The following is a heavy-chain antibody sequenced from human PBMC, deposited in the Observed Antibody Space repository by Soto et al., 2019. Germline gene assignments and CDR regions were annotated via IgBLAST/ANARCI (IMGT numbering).Heavy chain of an antibody. CDR1: GYTFTSYA. V-gene: IGHV1-69*13. CDR3: ARARDYYDSSGYYSWPSYYYGMDV. D-gene: IGHD3-22*01. Sequence: SVKVSCKASGYTFTSYAISWVRQAPGQGLEWMGGIIPIFGTANYAQKFQGRVTITADESTSTAYMELSSLRSEDTAVYYCARARDYYDSSGYYSWPSYYYGMDVWGQGTTVTVSS. CDR2: IIPIFGTA. J-gene: IGHJ6*02.